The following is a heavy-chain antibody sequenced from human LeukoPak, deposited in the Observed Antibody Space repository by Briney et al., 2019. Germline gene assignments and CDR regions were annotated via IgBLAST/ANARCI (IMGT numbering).Heavy chain of an antibody. CDR1: GGSLSRYY. CDR2: ISDSGTT. J-gene: IGHJ4*02. V-gene: IGHV4-59*01. D-gene: IGHD3-22*01. CDR3: ARVDYDSSEEGVGFDY. Sequence: SATLSLPCTVSGGSLSRYYWSWIRQPPGKGLEWFGYISDSGTTNYNPSLKSRVTISVDTSKNQFSLKLSSVTVADTAVYYWARVDYDSSEEGVGFDYWGQGTLVTVSS.